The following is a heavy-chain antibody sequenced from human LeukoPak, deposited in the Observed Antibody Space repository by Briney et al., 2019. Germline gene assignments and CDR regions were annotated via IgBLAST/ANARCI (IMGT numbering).Heavy chain of an antibody. D-gene: IGHD2-8*01. CDR1: GGSFSGYY. Sequence: KPSETLSLTCAVYGGSFSGYYWSWIRQPPGKGPEWIGEINHSGSTNYNPSLKSRVTISVDTSKNQFSLKLSSVTAADTAVYYCARSGIEDIVLMVYAHFDYWGQGTLVTVSS. CDR2: INHSGST. CDR3: ARSGIEDIVLMVYAHFDY. V-gene: IGHV4-34*01. J-gene: IGHJ4*02.